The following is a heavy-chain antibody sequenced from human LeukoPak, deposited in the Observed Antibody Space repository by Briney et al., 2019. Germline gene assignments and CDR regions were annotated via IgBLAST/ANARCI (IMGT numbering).Heavy chain of an antibody. CDR2: IDTVGNT. J-gene: IGHJ6*02. V-gene: IGHV3-13*01. CDR1: GFTFSSYD. CDR3: TLSYGRGFNYYYGMDV. D-gene: IGHD5-18*01. Sequence: GGSLRLSCAASGFTFSSYDMHWVRQATGKGLEWVSAIDTVGNTYYPASVKGRFTISRENAKDSLYLQMNSLRAGDTAVYYCTLSYGRGFNYYYGMDVWGQGTTVTVSS.